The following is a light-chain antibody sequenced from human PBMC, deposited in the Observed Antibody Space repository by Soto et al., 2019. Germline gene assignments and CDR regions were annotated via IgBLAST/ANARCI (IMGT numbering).Light chain of an antibody. CDR1: QSVSSSY. J-gene: IGKJ3*01. Sequence: VLTQSPGTLSLSPGDRATLSCRASQSVSSSYLAWYQQKPGQAPRLLIYGASSRATGIPDRFSGSGSGTDFTLTITRLEPEDFAVYYCQQYGRSPGLFAFGPGTKVDIK. CDR3: QQYGRSPGLFA. CDR2: GAS. V-gene: IGKV3-20*01.